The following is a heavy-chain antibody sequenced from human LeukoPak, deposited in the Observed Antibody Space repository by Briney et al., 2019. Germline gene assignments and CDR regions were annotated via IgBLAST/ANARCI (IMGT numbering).Heavy chain of an antibody. CDR3: ARDIHDYGDY. J-gene: IGHJ4*02. V-gene: IGHV3-33*01. CDR2: IWYDGSNK. CDR1: GFTFSGYG. Sequence: PGRSLRLSCAAPGFTFSGYGMHWVRQAPGKGLEWVAVIWYDGSNKYYADSVKGRFTISRDNSKNTLYLRMNSLRAEDTAVYYCARDIHDYGDYWGQGTLVTVSS.